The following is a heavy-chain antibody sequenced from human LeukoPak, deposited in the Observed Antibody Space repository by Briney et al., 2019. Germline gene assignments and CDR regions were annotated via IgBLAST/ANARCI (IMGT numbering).Heavy chain of an antibody. CDR1: GGSISSGGYY. CDR2: IYYSGST. CDR3: ARDDSSGPGAAFDI. J-gene: IGHJ3*02. D-gene: IGHD3-22*01. V-gene: IGHV4-31*03. Sequence: SETLSLTCTVSGGSISSGGYYWSWIRQHPGKGLEWIGYIYYSGSTYYNPSLKSRVTISVDTSKNQFSLKLSSVTAAATAVYYCARDDSSGPGAAFDIWGQGTMVTVSS.